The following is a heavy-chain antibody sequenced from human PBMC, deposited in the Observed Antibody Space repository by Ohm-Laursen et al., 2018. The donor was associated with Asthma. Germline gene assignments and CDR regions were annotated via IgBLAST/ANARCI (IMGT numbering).Heavy chain of an antibody. CDR3: ARVYYDSSGYILGLDY. V-gene: IGHV2-70*01. J-gene: IGHJ4*02. D-gene: IGHD3-22*01. CDR2: IDWDDDK. Sequence: TQTLTLTCTFSGFSLRTSGVGVSWIRQPPGKALEWLALIDWDDDKYYSTSLKTRLTISKDTSKNQVVLTMTNMDPVDTATYYCARVYYDSSGYILGLDYWGQGTLVTVSS. CDR1: GFSLRTSGVG.